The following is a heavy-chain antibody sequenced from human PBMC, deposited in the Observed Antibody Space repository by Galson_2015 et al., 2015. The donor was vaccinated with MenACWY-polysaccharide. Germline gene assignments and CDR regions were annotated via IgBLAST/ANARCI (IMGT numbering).Heavy chain of an antibody. CDR2: ISSSSSYI. CDR1: GFTFSSYS. J-gene: IGHJ6*02. D-gene: IGHD2-15*01. Sequence: SLRLSCAASGFTFSSYSMNWVRQAPGKGLEWVSSISSSSSYIYYADSVKGRFTISRDNAKNSLYLQMNSLRAEDTAVYYCARVCSGGSCYLGYYCGIDVWGQGTTVTVSS. V-gene: IGHV3-21*01. CDR3: ARVCSGGSCYLGYYCGIDV.